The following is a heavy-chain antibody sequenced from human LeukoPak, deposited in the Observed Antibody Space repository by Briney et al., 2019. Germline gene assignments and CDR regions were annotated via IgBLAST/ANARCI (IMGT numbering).Heavy chain of an antibody. CDR2: IRYDGSNK. D-gene: IGHD5-18*01. V-gene: IGHV3-30*02. CDR3: AKERDTAMVTIDY. J-gene: IGHJ4*02. Sequence: GGSLRLSCAASGFTFSSYGMHWVRQAPGKGLEWVAFIRYDGSNKYYADSVKGRFTIPRDNSKNTLYLQMNSLRAEDTAVYYCAKERDTAMVTIDYWGQGTLFTVSS. CDR1: GFTFSSYG.